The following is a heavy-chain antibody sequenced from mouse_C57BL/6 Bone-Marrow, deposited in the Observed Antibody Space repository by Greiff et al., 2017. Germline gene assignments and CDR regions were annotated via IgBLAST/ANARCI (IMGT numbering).Heavy chain of an antibody. V-gene: IGHV5-17*01. J-gene: IGHJ4*01. CDR3: ARTSVVGDAMDY. CDR1: GFTFSDYG. D-gene: IGHD1-1*01. CDR2: ISSGSSTI. Sequence: EVKVVESGGGLVKPGGSLKLSCAASGFTFSDYGMHWVRQAPEKGLEWVAYISSGSSTIYYADTVQGRFTISRDNAKNTLFLQMTSLRSEDTAMYYCARTSVVGDAMDYWGQGTSVTVSS.